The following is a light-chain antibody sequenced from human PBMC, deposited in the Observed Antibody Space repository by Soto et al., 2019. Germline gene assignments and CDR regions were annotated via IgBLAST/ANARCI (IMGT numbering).Light chain of an antibody. CDR2: AAS. J-gene: IGKJ1*01. CDR1: QTISSW. V-gene: IGKV1-5*01. Sequence: IEVTQSPSSLAASLGDRFTITCRASQTISSWLAWYQQKPGKAPKLLIYAASSLQSGVPSRFSGSGSGTDFTLTISSLQPDDFATYYCQQYNSYPTFGQGTKVDIK. CDR3: QQYNSYPT.